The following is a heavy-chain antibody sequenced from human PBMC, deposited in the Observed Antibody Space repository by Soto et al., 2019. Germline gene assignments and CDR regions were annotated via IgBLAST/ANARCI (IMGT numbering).Heavy chain of an antibody. V-gene: IGHV1-2*02. CDR3: ARVSSYYYDSSGFNWFDP. Sequence: GASVKVSCKASGYTFTGYFMHWVRQAPGQGLEWMGWINPYSGGADYAQSFQGRVTMTRDTSISTVYMELSRLRFDDTAVYYCARVSSYYYDSSGFNWFDPWGQGTLVTVSS. CDR1: GYTFTGYF. CDR2: INPYSGGA. D-gene: IGHD3-22*01. J-gene: IGHJ5*02.